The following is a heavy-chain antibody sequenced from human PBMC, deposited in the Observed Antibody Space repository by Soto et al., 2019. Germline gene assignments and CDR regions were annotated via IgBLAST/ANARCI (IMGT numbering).Heavy chain of an antibody. J-gene: IGHJ4*02. D-gene: IGHD3-9*01. CDR3: TTDHYDILTGYRDY. Sequence: PGGSLRLSCGASGFTFSSYSMHWVRQAPGKGLEWVAVISYDGSNKYYAAPVKGRFTISRDDSKNTLYLQMNSLKTEDTAVYYCTTDHYDILTGYRDYWGQGTLVTVSS. CDR1: GFTFSSYS. V-gene: IGHV3-30-3*01. CDR2: ISYDGSNK.